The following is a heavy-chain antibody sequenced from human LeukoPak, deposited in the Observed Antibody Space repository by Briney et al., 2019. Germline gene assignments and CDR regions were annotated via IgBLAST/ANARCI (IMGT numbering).Heavy chain of an antibody. Sequence: GGSLRLSCAASGFTFSSYAMSWVRQAPGKGLEWVSYISSSGSTIYYADSVKGRFTISRDNVKNSLYLQMNSLRAEDTAVYYCARVGCSGGSCRYGNYFDYWGQGTLVTVSS. V-gene: IGHV3-48*03. CDR2: ISSSGSTI. D-gene: IGHD2-15*01. CDR1: GFTFSSYA. J-gene: IGHJ4*02. CDR3: ARVGCSGGSCRYGNYFDY.